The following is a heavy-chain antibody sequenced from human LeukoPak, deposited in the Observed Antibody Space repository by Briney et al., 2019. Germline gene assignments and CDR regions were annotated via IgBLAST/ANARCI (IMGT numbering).Heavy chain of an antibody. Sequence: ASVKVSCKASGYTFTSYGISWVRQATGQGLEWMGWMNPNSGNTGYAQKFQGRLTITRKTSISTAYMELSSLRSEDTAVYYCARVAYVGYCSSTSCPDAFDIWGQGTMVTVSS. CDR2: MNPNSGNT. CDR3: ARVAYVGYCSSTSCPDAFDI. V-gene: IGHV1-8*03. CDR1: GYTFTSYG. D-gene: IGHD2-2*03. J-gene: IGHJ3*02.